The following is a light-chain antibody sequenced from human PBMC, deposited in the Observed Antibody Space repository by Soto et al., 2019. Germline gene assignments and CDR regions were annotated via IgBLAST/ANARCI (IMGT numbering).Light chain of an antibody. J-gene: IGKJ4*01. CDR1: QSISSW. V-gene: IGKV1-5*03. CDR3: QQYNSYSLT. CDR2: KAS. Sequence: DIQMTQSPSTLSASVGDRVTITCRASQSISSWLAWYQQKPGKAPKLLIYKASSLESGVPSRFSGSGSGTEFTLTISSLKPDDFATYYCQQYNSYSLTFGGGTKVEIK.